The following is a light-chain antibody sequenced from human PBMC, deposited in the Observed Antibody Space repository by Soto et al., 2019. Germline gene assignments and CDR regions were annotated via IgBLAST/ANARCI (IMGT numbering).Light chain of an antibody. CDR1: SSNIGAHYD. V-gene: IGLV1-40*01. CDR3: QSYDSTLSGSKV. CDR2: GNN. Sequence: QSVLTQPPSVSGAPGQRVTISCTGSSSNIGAHYDVHWYQQLPGTAPKLLIYGNNNRPSGVPDRFSGSKSGTSASLAITGLQAEDEADYYCQSYDSTLSGSKVFGGGTKVTVL. J-gene: IGLJ2*01.